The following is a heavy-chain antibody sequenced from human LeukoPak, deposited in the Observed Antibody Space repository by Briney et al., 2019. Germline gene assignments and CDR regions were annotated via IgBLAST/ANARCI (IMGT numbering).Heavy chain of an antibody. Sequence: SETLSLTCAVYGGSFSGYYWSWIREPPGKGLEWIGEINHSGSTNYNPSLKSRVTISVDTSKNQFSLKLSSVTAADTAVYYCARVLGSGYPYYYYYMDVWGKGTTVTVSS. CDR2: INHSGST. J-gene: IGHJ6*03. D-gene: IGHD3-22*01. CDR3: ARVLGSGYPYYYYYMDV. CDR1: GGSFSGYY. V-gene: IGHV4-34*01.